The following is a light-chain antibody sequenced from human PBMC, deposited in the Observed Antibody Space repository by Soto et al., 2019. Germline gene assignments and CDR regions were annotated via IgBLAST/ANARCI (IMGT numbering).Light chain of an antibody. Sequence: DIQMPQSPSTLSASVGDRVTITCRASQSISDWLAWYQQKPGKAPKLLIYAASTLQSGVPSRFSGSGSGTDSTLTISCLQSEDFATYYCQQYYSYPRTFGQGTKVDIK. CDR3: QQYYSYPRT. CDR2: AAS. J-gene: IGKJ1*01. V-gene: IGKV1-5*01. CDR1: QSISDW.